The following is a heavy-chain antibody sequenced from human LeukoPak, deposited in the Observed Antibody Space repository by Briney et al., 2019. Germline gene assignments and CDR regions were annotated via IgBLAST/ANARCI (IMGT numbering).Heavy chain of an antibody. J-gene: IGHJ5*02. CDR1: GGSISSSSYY. Sequence: PSETLSLTCTVSGGSISSSSYYWGWIRQPPGKGLEWIGSIYYSGSTYYNPSLKSRVTISVDTSKNQFSLKLSSVTAADTAVYYCAREIMITFGGVIVQAGQGWFDPWGQGTLVTVSS. CDR3: AREIMITFGGVIVQAGQGWFDP. CDR2: IYYSGST. D-gene: IGHD3-16*02. V-gene: IGHV4-39*07.